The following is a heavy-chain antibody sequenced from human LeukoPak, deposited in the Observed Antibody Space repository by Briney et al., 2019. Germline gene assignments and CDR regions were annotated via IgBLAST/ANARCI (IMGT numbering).Heavy chain of an antibody. CDR2: ISGSGGST. CDR3: AKNQLPVVVPAAMDY. CDR1: GFTFSSYA. V-gene: IGHV3-23*01. D-gene: IGHD2-2*01. J-gene: IGHJ4*02. Sequence: GGSLRLSCAASGFTFSSYAMSWVRQAPGKGLEWVSAISGSGGSTYYADSVKGRFTISRHNSKNTLYLQMNSLRAEDTAVYYCAKNQLPVVVPAAMDYWGQGTLVTVSS.